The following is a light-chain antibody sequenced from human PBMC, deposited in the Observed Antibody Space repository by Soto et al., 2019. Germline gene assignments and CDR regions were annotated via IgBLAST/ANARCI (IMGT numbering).Light chain of an antibody. CDR3: QEYTLSSWT. CDR2: DAS. V-gene: IGKV1-5*01. CDR1: QRMDKW. J-gene: IGKJ1*01. Sequence: DIQMTQSPSTLSESLEDRVTITGRASQRMDKWLAWYQQKPGKAPKVLIYDASRLQSGVSSRFSGSMPGTEFNLTISSLQPDDFGTYYCQEYTLSSWTFGQGTKV.